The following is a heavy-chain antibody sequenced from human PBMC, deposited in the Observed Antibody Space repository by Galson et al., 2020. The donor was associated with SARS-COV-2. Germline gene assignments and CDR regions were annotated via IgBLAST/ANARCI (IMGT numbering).Heavy chain of an antibody. CDR2: IYSSGNT. CDR1: GFTVSDNY. Sequence: GGSLRLSCAASGFTVSDNYMTWVRQAPGKGLEWVSVIYSSGNTYYADPVKGRFTISRDTSENILYLQMNSLRAEDTAVYFCARVGIHFAIYALDIWGQGTLVTVSP. V-gene: IGHV3-53*01. D-gene: IGHD3-3*02. CDR3: ARVGIHFAIYALDI. J-gene: IGHJ3*02.